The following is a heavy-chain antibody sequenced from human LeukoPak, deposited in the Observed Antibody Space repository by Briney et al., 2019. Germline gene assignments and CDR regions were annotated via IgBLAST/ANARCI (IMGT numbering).Heavy chain of an antibody. Sequence: GGSLRLSCAASGFTLSSYWMTWVRQAPGKGLEWVANTKQDGSEKYYVDSVKGRFTISRDNAKNLLYLQMNSLRAEDTAVYYCAILTVTTAYWGQGTLVTVSS. J-gene: IGHJ4*02. CDR3: AILTVTTAY. CDR1: GFTLSSYW. D-gene: IGHD4-17*01. V-gene: IGHV3-7*03. CDR2: TKQDGSEK.